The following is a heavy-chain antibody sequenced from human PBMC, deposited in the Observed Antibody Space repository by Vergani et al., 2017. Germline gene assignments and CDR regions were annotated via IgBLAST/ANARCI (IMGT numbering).Heavy chain of an antibody. J-gene: IGHJ6*02. CDR3: AGGTTNSYGMDV. D-gene: IGHD1-26*01. CDR2: IYSGGST. V-gene: IGHV3-53*01. Sequence: EVQLVESGGGLIQHGGSLRLSCAASGFTVSSNYMSWVRQAPGKGLEWVSDIYSGGSTYYADYVKGRFTISRYNSKTTLYLEMNSLRAEDTAVYYCAGGTTNSYGMDVWGQGTTVTVSS. CDR1: GFTVSSNY.